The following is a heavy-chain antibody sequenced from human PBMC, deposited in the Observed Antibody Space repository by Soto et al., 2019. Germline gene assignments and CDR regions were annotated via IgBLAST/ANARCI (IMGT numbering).Heavy chain of an antibody. D-gene: IGHD1-7*01. CDR1: GGSISSYY. Sequence: SETLSLTCTVSGGSISSYYWSWIRQPPGKGLEWIGYIYYSGSTNYNPSLKSRVTISVDTSKNQFSLKLSSATAADTAVYYCARHPGTTFHPWGQGTLVTVSS. V-gene: IGHV4-59*08. CDR3: ARHPGTTFHP. J-gene: IGHJ5*02. CDR2: IYYSGST.